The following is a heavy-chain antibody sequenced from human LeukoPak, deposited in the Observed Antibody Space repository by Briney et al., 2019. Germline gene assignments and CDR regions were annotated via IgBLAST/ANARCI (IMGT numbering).Heavy chain of an antibody. D-gene: IGHD2-2*02. CDR3: ARLGPSWGAIEFFFDY. CDR1: GGSISSSSYY. J-gene: IGHJ4*02. V-gene: IGHV4-39*01. Sequence: SETLSLTCTVSGGSISSSSYYWGWIRQPPGKGLEWIGSIYYSGSTYYDPSLKSRVTISVDTSKNQFSLKLSSVTAADTAVYYCARLGPSWGAIEFFFDYWGQGTLVTVSS. CDR2: IYYSGST.